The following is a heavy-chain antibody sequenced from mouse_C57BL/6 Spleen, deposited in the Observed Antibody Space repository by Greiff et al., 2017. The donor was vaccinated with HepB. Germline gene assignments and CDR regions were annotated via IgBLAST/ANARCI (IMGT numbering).Heavy chain of an antibody. CDR1: GYTFTSYW. Sequence: QVQLQQPGAELVKPGASVKLSCKASGYTFTSYWMHWVKQRPGQGLEWIGMIHPNSGSTNYNEKFKSKATLTVDKSSSTAYMQLSSLTSEDSAVYYCAKGGGSYGPYYAMDYWGQGTSVTVSS. D-gene: IGHD1-1*02. CDR2: IHPNSGST. J-gene: IGHJ4*01. V-gene: IGHV1-64*01. CDR3: AKGGGSYGPYYAMDY.